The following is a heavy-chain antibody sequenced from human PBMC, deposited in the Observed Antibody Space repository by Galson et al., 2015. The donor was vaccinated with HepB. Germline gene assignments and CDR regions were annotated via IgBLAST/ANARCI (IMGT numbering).Heavy chain of an antibody. J-gene: IGHJ4*02. V-gene: IGHV5-51*01. Sequence: QSGAEVKKPGESLKISCEASGNSVASYWIGWVRQMPGKGLEWMGFIYPGDSDTTYSPSFQGQVTISADKSTNTAYLQWSSLKASDTATYYCASAMGGSSYYFDYWGQGTLVTVSS. CDR1: GNSVASYW. D-gene: IGHD2-15*01. CDR3: ASAMGGSSYYFDY. CDR2: IYPGDSDT.